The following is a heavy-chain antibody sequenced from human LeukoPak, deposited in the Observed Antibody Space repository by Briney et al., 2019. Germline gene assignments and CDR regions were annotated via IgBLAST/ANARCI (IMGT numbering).Heavy chain of an antibody. V-gene: IGHV3-7*01. Sequence: GGSLILSCAASGFTFSTYWMSWVRQAPGKGLEWVANTKEDGGEKYYADSVKGRFTISRDNAENSLYLQMNSLRAEDTAVYYCARDRNTDFWSGYYTNYFDYWGQGTLVTVSS. J-gene: IGHJ4*02. CDR3: ARDRNTDFWSGYYTNYFDY. CDR2: TKEDGGEK. D-gene: IGHD3-3*01. CDR1: GFTFSTYW.